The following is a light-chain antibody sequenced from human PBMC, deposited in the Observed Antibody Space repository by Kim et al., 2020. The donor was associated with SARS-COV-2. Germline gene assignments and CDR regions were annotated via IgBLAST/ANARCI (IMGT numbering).Light chain of an antibody. J-gene: IGLJ2*01. V-gene: IGLV2-14*03. CDR3: SSYTSSSTVL. CDR1: SSDVGGYNY. Sequence: QSALTQPASVSGSPGQSITISCTGTSSDVGGYNYVSWYQQHPGKAPKLMIYDVSNRPSGVSNRFSGSKSGNTASLTISGLQAEDEADYYCSSYTSSSTVLFGGGTQLTV. CDR2: DVS.